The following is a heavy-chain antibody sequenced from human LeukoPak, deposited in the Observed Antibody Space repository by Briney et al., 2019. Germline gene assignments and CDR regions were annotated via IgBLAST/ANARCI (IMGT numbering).Heavy chain of an antibody. D-gene: IGHD4-17*01. J-gene: IGHJ4*02. CDR2: VRNKPNGYTT. CDR3: TRVRHGDYFDY. V-gene: IGHV3-72*01. Sequence: GGSLRLSCAASGFSISDHYMDWVRQAPGKGLEWVGRVRNKPNGYTTDYGTSVKGRFTISRDDSKNSLYLRMNSLTSEDAAVYYCTRVRHGDYFDYWGQGTLVSVSS. CDR1: GFSISDHY.